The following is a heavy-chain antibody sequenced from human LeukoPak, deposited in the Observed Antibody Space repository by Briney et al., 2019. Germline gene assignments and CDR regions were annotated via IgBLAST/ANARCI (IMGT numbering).Heavy chain of an antibody. D-gene: IGHD6-13*01. CDR1: GYSISSGYY. J-gene: IGHJ5*02. Sequence: PSETLSLTCTVSGYSISSGYYWGWIRQAPGKGLEWIGSIYNSGSTYYNPSLKSRVTISVDMSKNQFSLKMSSVTAADTAVYYCARAYSSSWYWNWFDPWGQGTLITVSS. CDR2: IYNSGST. CDR3: ARAYSSSWYWNWFDP. V-gene: IGHV4-38-2*02.